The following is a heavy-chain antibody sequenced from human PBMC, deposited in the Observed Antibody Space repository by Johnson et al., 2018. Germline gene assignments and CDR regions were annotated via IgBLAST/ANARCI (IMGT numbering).Heavy chain of an antibody. CDR1: GFTFSDYY. J-gene: IGHJ6*03. V-gene: IGHV3-11*04. Sequence: QVQLVESGGGLVKPGGSLRLSCAASGFTFSDYYMSWIRQAPGKGLEWVSYISSSGSTIYYADSVKGRFTISRDNAKNSLYLQMNSLGAEDTAVYYCARDSIVVVTVNYYYYMDVWGQGTTVTVSS. CDR2: ISSSGSTI. D-gene: IGHD2-21*02. CDR3: ARDSIVVVTVNYYYYMDV.